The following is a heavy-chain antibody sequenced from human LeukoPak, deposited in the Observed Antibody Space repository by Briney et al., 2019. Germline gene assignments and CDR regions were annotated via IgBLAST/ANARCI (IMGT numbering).Heavy chain of an antibody. CDR2: IIPSGGST. V-gene: IGHV3-23*01. CDR3: ARTRWSSSWYYFDS. D-gene: IGHD6-13*01. CDR1: GFTFSSYA. J-gene: IGHJ4*02. Sequence: GGSLRLSCAASGFTFSSYAMSWVRQAPGKGLESVSAIIPSGGSTYYADSVKGRFTISRDNSKNTLYLLMNSLRAEDTAVYYCARTRWSSSWYYFDSWGQGTLVTVSS.